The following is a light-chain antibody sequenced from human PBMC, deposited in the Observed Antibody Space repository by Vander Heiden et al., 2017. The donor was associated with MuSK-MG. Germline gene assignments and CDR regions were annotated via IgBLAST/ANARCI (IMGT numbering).Light chain of an antibody. V-gene: IGKV1-39*01. CDR3: QQSDSTPLYT. Sequence: DIQMNQSPSSLSASVGDRVTITCRASQGISSYLNWYQQKPGKAPKLLIYAASSLQSGVPSRFSGSGSGTDFTLTISSMQPEDFATYYCQQSDSTPLYTFGQATKLEIK. CDR2: AAS. CDR1: QGISSY. J-gene: IGKJ2*01.